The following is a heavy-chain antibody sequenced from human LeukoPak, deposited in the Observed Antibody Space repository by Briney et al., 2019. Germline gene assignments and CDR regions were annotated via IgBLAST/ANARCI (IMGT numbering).Heavy chain of an antibody. CDR1: GYTFTAYA. J-gene: IGHJ6*03. CDR2: INTNTGNP. Sequence: GASVKVSCKASGYTFTAYAMIWVRQAPGQGLEWMGWINTNTGNPTYARGLTGRFVFSLDTSVSTAYLQISSLKAEDTAVYYCARGFSGVTHMGVWGKETTVTISS. V-gene: IGHV7-4-1*02. CDR3: ARGFSGVTHMGV. D-gene: IGHD3-10*01.